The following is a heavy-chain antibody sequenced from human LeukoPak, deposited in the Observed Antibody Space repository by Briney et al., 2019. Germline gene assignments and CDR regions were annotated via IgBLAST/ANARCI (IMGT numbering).Heavy chain of an antibody. CDR2: IYYSGST. V-gene: IGHV4-59*01. D-gene: IGHD6-13*01. Sequence: KPSETLSLTCTVSGGSISSYYWSWIRQPPGRGLEWIGYIYYSGSTNYNPSLKSRVTISVDTSKNQFSLKLSSVTAADTAVYYCASIVAAGLKFDYWGQGTLVTVSS. J-gene: IGHJ4*02. CDR3: ASIVAAGLKFDY. CDR1: GGSISSYY.